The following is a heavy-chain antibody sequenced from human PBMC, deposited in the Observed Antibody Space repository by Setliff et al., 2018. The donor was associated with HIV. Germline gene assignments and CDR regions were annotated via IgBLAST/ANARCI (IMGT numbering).Heavy chain of an antibody. D-gene: IGHD4-17*01. CDR2: IYHSGAT. CDR1: GDSVTTPYY. Sequence: PSETLSLTCTLSGDSVTTPYYWGWIRQPPGKGLEWVGSIYHSGATYFTPSLKSRVTLSVDTSKNQFFLRLTSVSAADTGLYFCARHSPVTTEDYMDVWGKGTTVTVPS. CDR3: ARHSPVTTEDYMDV. J-gene: IGHJ6*03. V-gene: IGHV4-38-2*02.